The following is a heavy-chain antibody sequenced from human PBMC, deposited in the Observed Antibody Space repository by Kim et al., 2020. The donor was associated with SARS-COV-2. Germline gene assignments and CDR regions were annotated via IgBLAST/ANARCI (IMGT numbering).Heavy chain of an antibody. CDR3: TFGPA. CDR2: IKSKPDGGTR. CDR1: GFIFSDAW. D-gene: IGHD3-10*01. Sequence: GGSLRLSCAGTGFIFSDAWMSWVRQAPGKGLEWVARIKSKPDGGTRDYAAVVKGRFTISRDDSKNTLYMQMNGLKTEDTAVYYCTFGPAWGQGSLVIVSS. J-gene: IGHJ4*02. V-gene: IGHV3-15*01.